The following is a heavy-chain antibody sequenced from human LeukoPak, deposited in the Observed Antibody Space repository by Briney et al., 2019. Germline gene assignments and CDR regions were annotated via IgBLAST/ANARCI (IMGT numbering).Heavy chain of an antibody. J-gene: IGHJ3*02. D-gene: IGHD3-22*01. CDR2: IIPIFGTA. Sequence: ASVKVSCKASGGTFSSYAISWVRQAPGQGLEWMGGIIPIFGTANYAQKFQGRVTITTDESTSTAYMELSSLRSEDTAVYYCARAAAPYYYDSSAYYPGEAFDIWGQGTMVTVSS. CDR1: GGTFSSYA. CDR3: ARAAAPYYYDSSAYYPGEAFDI. V-gene: IGHV1-69*05.